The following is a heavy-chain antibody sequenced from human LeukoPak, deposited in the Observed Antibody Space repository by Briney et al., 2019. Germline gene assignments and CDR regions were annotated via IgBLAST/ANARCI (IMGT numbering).Heavy chain of an antibody. V-gene: IGHV4-59*01. J-gene: IGHJ5*02. CDR2: IYYSGST. Sequence: SETLSLTCTVSGGSISNYYWSWIRQPPGKGLEWIGYIYYSGSTNYNPSLKSRVTISVDTSKNQFSLKLSSVTAADTAVYYCARERSMVRGVSWFDPWGQGTLVAVSS. D-gene: IGHD3-10*01. CDR1: GGSISNYY. CDR3: ARERSMVRGVSWFDP.